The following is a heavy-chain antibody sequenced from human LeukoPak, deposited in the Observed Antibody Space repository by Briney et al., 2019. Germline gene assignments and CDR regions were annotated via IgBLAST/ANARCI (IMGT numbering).Heavy chain of an antibody. CDR3: ARYSSSWYWFDP. J-gene: IGHJ5*02. CDR1: GYTFTSYG. D-gene: IGHD6-13*01. Sequence: ASVKVSCKASGYTFTSYGISWVRQAPGQGLEWMGWISAYNGNTNYAQKLQGRVTMTTDTSTSTAYMELRSLKSDDTAVYYCARYSSSWYWFDPWGQGTLVTVSS. CDR2: ISAYNGNT. V-gene: IGHV1-18*01.